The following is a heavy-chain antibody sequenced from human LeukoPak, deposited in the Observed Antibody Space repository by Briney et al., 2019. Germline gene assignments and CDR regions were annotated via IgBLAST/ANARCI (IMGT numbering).Heavy chain of an antibody. Sequence: AGGSLRLSCAVSGFTFSSYSMNWVRQAPGKGLEWVSSISSSSSYIYYADSVKGRFTISRDNAKNSLYLQMNSLRAEDTAVYYCARDHSRWELQIDAFDIWGQGTMVTVSS. V-gene: IGHV3-21*01. J-gene: IGHJ3*02. CDR2: ISSSSSYI. CDR3: ARDHSRWELQIDAFDI. D-gene: IGHD1-26*01. CDR1: GFTFSSYS.